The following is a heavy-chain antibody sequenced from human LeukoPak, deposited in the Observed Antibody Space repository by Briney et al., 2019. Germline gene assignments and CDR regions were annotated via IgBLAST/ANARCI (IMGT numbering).Heavy chain of an antibody. D-gene: IGHD3-10*01. V-gene: IGHV1-2*02. Sequence: WASVKVSCKASGYTFTGYYMHWVRQAPGQGLEWMGWINPNSGGTNYAQKFQGRVTMTRDTSISTAYMELSRLRSDDTAVYYCAREGVLWFGESDAFDIWGQGTVVTVSS. J-gene: IGHJ3*02. CDR3: AREGVLWFGESDAFDI. CDR2: INPNSGGT. CDR1: GYTFTGYY.